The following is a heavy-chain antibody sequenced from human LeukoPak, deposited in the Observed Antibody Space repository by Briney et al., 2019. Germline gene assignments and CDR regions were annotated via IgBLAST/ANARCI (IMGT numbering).Heavy chain of an antibody. CDR3: AKGPLYDSSGYFRAGVAFDI. J-gene: IGHJ3*02. CDR1: GFTFDDYA. D-gene: IGHD3-22*01. Sequence: PGRSLRLSCAASGFTFDDYAMHWVRQAPGKGLEWVSGISWNSGSIGYADSVKGRFTISRDNAKNCLYLQMNSLRAEDTALYYCAKGPLYDSSGYFRAGVAFDIWGQGTMVTVSS. CDR2: ISWNSGSI. V-gene: IGHV3-9*01.